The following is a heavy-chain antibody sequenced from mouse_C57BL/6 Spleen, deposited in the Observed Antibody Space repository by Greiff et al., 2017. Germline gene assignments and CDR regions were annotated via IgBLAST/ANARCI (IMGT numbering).Heavy chain of an antibody. Sequence: EVKLMESGGGLVKPGGSLKLSCAASGFTFSDYGMHWVRQAPGKGLEWVAYISRGSGTIYYAGTVKGRFTISRDNAKNTLFLQMTSLRSEDTAMYYCATIYYYGSSYPSYAMDYWGQGTSVTVSS. D-gene: IGHD1-1*01. J-gene: IGHJ4*01. CDR2: ISRGSGTI. CDR3: ATIYYYGSSYPSYAMDY. CDR1: GFTFSDYG. V-gene: IGHV5-17*01.